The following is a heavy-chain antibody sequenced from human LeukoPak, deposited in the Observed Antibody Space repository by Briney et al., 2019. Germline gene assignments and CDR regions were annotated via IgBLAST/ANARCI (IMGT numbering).Heavy chain of an antibody. J-gene: IGHJ4*02. D-gene: IGHD5-18*01. V-gene: IGHV4-34*01. CDR2: INHSGST. Sequence: PSETLSLTCAVYGGSFSGYYWSWIRQPPGKGLEWIGEINHSGSTNYNPSLKSRVTISVDTSKNQFSLKLSSVTAADTAVYYCARRRPRSYGLYWGQGTLVTVSS. CDR1: GGSFSGYY. CDR3: ARRRPRSYGLY.